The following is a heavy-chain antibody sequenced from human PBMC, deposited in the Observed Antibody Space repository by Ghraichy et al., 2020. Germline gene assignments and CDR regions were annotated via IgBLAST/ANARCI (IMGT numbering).Heavy chain of an antibody. CDR2: INGVTGNT. D-gene: IGHD3-10*01. CDR3: ARSADGAFDH. Sequence: ASVKVSCKASGYTFRNYAMHWVRQAPGQGLEWMGWINGVTGNTKYSQKIQGRVIITRDTSASTAHMELSSLMSEDTAVYFCARSADGAFDHWGQGTLVTVS. CDR1: GYTFRNYA. V-gene: IGHV1-3*01. J-gene: IGHJ4*02.